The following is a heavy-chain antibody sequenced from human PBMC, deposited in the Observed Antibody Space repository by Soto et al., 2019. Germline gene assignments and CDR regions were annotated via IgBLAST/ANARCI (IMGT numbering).Heavy chain of an antibody. CDR3: ARSGIPLIEILEY. CDR2: INPRGETR. V-gene: IGHV3-11*01. D-gene: IGHD1-1*01. CDR1: GSTFSDYY. Sequence: GGSLRLSCAASGSTFSDYYMNWIRQAPGQGLEWLSFINPRGETRYIADSIRGRFTFSRDNARRSLYLQMDRLRADDTAVYYCARSGIPLIEILEYWGHGTLVTVSS. J-gene: IGHJ4*01.